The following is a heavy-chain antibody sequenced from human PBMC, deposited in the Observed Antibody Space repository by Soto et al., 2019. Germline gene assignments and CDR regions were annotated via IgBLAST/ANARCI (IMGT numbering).Heavy chain of an antibody. CDR2: ISAYNGNT. V-gene: IGHV1-18*01. J-gene: IGHJ6*02. Sequence: ASVKVSCKASGYTFTSYGISWVRQAPGQGLEWMGWISAYNGNTNYAQKLQGRVTITTDTSTSTAYMELSSLRSEDTAVYYCARDSSSSSSYYYYGMDVWGQGTTVTVSS. D-gene: IGHD6-6*01. CDR1: GYTFTSYG. CDR3: ARDSSSSSSYYYYGMDV.